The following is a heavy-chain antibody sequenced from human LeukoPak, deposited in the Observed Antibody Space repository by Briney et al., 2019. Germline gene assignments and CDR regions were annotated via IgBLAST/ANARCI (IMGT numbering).Heavy chain of an antibody. Sequence: SETLSLTCTVSGGSISSSSYYWGWIRQPAGKGLEWIGRIYTSGSTNYNPSLKSRVTMSVDTSKNQFSLKLSSVTAADTAVYYCAREGSLVRGVILGGWFDPWGQGTLVTVSS. CDR1: GGSISSSSYY. D-gene: IGHD3-10*01. J-gene: IGHJ5*02. CDR3: AREGSLVRGVILGGWFDP. V-gene: IGHV4-61*02. CDR2: IYTSGST.